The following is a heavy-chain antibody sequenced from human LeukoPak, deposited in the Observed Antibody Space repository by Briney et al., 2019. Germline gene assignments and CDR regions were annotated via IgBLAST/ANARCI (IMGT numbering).Heavy chain of an antibody. CDR3: ARRKNPDSSGWYFDY. J-gene: IGHJ4*02. CDR1: GASISGSGYY. V-gene: IGHV4-39*07. CDR2: IYYSGST. D-gene: IGHD6-19*01. Sequence: SETLSLTCAVSGASISGSGYYWGWIRQPPGKGLEWIGSIYYSGSTYYNPSLKSRVTISVDTSKNQFSLKLSSVTAADTAVYYCARRKNPDSSGWYFDYWGQGTLVTVSS.